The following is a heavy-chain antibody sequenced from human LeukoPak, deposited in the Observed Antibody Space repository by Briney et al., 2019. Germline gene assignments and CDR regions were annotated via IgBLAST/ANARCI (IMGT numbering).Heavy chain of an antibody. V-gene: IGHV3-7*01. J-gene: IGHJ4*02. CDR3: ARDLLDY. CDR2: IKQDGSEG. Sequence: GGSLRLSCAASGFIFSSYWMSWVRQAPGKGLEWVANIKQDGSEGYYVDSVKGRFTISRDNAKNSLYLQMNSLRDKDTAVYFCARDLLDYWGQGTLVTVSS. CDR1: GFIFSSYW.